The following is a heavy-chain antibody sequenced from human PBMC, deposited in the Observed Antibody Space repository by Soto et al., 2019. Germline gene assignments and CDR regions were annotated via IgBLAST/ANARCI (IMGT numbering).Heavy chain of an antibody. CDR3: ARAAEYDSVWGSYRADCFDP. CDR1: GFTFSSYS. CDR2: ISGSGYI. Sequence: EVQLVESGGGLVKPGGSLRLSCAASGFTFSSYSMNWVRQAPGKGLEWVSSISGSGYIYYADSVKGRFTISRDNAKNSLYLQMNVLRAEDTAVYYCARAAEYDSVWGSYRADCFDPWGQGTLVTVSS. J-gene: IGHJ5*02. V-gene: IGHV3-21*01. D-gene: IGHD3-16*02.